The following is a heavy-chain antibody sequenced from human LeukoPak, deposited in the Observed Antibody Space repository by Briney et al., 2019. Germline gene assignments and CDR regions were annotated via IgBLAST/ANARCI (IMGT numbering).Heavy chain of an antibody. Sequence: GGSLRLSCAASGFTFSSYWMHWVRQAPGKGLVWVSRINSDGSSTSYADSVKGRFTISRDNAKNTLYLQMNSLRAEDTAVYYCAREKNYYGMDGWGQRTTVTVSS. CDR2: INSDGSST. V-gene: IGHV3-74*01. CDR3: AREKNYYGMDG. J-gene: IGHJ6*02. CDR1: GFTFSSYW.